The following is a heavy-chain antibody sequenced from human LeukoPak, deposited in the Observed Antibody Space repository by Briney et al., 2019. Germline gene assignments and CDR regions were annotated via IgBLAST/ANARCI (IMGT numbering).Heavy chain of an antibody. V-gene: IGHV4-59*01. Sequence: SETLSLTCTVSGGSISSYYWSWIRQPPGKGLEWIGYNYYSGSTNYNPSLKSRVTISVDTSKNQFSLKLSSVTAADTAVYYCARASGSRITIFGVAPIPDYWGQGTLVTVSS. D-gene: IGHD3-3*01. J-gene: IGHJ4*02. CDR3: ARASGSRITIFGVAPIPDY. CDR1: GGSISSYY. CDR2: NYYSGST.